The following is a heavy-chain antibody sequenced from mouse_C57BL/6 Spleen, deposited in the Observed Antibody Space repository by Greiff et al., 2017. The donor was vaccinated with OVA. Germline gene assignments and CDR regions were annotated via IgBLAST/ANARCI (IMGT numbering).Heavy chain of an antibody. V-gene: IGHV1-82*01. Sequence: QVQLQQSGPELVKPGASVKISCKASGYAFSSSWMNWVKQRPGKGLEWIGRIYPGDGDTNYNGKFKGKATLTADKSSSTAYMQLSSLTSEDSAVYFGAREKDYDGGYFDYWGQGTTLTVSS. D-gene: IGHD2-4*01. CDR1: GYAFSSSW. CDR3: AREKDYDGGYFDY. J-gene: IGHJ2*01. CDR2: IYPGDGDT.